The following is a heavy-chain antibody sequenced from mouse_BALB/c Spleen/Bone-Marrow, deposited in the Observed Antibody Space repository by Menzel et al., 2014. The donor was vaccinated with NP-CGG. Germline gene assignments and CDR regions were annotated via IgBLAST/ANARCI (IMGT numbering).Heavy chain of an antibody. D-gene: IGHD2-4*01. V-gene: IGHV2-6-5*01. J-gene: IGHJ3*01. CDR3: ARHWDYDYGFAY. Sequence: VKLQESGPGLVAPSQSLSITCTVSGFSLTDYGVSWIRQPPGKGLEWLGVPWGGGTTYYNSTLKSRLSISRDNSKGQVFLKMNSLQTDDTAIYYCARHWDYDYGFAYWGQGTLVTVSA. CDR1: GFSLTDYG. CDR2: PWGGGTT.